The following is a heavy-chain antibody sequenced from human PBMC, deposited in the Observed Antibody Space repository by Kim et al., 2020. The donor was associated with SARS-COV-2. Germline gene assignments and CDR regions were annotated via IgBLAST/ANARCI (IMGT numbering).Heavy chain of an antibody. CDR1: GYSFTSYW. V-gene: IGHV5-51*01. CDR3: ARHTRALGDYVKERYYYYYGMDV. Sequence: GESLKISCKGSGYSFTSYWIGWVRQMPGKGLEWMGIIYPGDSDTRYSPSFQGQVTISADKSISTAYLQWSSLKASDTAMYYCARHTRALGDYVKERYYYYYGMDVWGQGTTVTVSS. CDR2: IYPGDSDT. J-gene: IGHJ6*02. D-gene: IGHD4-17*01.